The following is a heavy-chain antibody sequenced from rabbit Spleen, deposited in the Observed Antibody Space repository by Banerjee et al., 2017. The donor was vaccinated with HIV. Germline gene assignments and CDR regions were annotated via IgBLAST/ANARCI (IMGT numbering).Heavy chain of an antibody. CDR2: IRSNIAAT. Sequence: QEQLVESGGGLVQPEGSLTLTCTASGFSFSSTYYMCWVRQAPGKGLEWIACIRSNIAATWYASWAKGRFTISKTSTTVTLEMTSLTAADTATYFCARDPQSGSFDLWGPGTLVTVS. CDR3: ARDPQSGSFDL. D-gene: IGHD5-1*01. V-gene: IGHV1S45*01. CDR1: GFSFSSTYY. J-gene: IGHJ4*01.